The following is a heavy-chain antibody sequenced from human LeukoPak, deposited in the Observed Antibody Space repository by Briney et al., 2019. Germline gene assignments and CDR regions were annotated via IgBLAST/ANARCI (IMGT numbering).Heavy chain of an antibody. Sequence: PSETLSLTCTVSGGSISSSSYYWGWIRQPPGKGLEWIGSIYYSGSTYYNPSLKSRVTISVDTSKNQFSLKLSSVTAADTAVYYCARLAVAGGGYFDYWGQGTLVTVPS. CDR1: GGSISSSSYY. CDR3: ARLAVAGGGYFDY. CDR2: IYYSGST. J-gene: IGHJ4*02. V-gene: IGHV4-39*01. D-gene: IGHD6-19*01.